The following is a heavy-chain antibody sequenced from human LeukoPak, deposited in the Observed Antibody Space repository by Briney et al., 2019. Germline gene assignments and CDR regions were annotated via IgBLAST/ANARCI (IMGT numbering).Heavy chain of an antibody. CDR1: GFTFNTHW. D-gene: IGHD4-17*01. CDR3: ARDRHGDTGDWDFDL. Sequence: PGGSLRLSCAAFGFTFNTHWMSWVRQAPGKWLEWVANINEDVSEKYYVNSVKGRFTISRDNAQNSLFLQMNSLRVEDTAVYYCARDRHGDTGDWDFDLWSRGTLVTVSS. V-gene: IGHV3-7*01. J-gene: IGHJ2*01. CDR2: INEDVSEK.